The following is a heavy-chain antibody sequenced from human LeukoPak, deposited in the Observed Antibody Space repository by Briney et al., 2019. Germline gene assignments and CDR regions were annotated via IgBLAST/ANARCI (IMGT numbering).Heavy chain of an antibody. D-gene: IGHD1-1*01. V-gene: IGHV3-7*04. J-gene: IGHJ4*02. CDR3: ARDSPGYLAYDS. Sequence: GGSLRLSCAASGFTFSTYWMSWVRQAPGKGPEWVANIKEDGSATYYVDSVKGRFTISRDNAKKSLYLQMNSLRAEDTAVYYCARDSPGYLAYDSWGQGTLVTVSS. CDR1: GFTFSTYW. CDR2: IKEDGSAT.